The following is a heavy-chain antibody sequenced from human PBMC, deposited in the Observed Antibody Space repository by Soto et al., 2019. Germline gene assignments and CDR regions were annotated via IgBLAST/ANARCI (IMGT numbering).Heavy chain of an antibody. CDR3: ARGRNTWIQLWSLGSYFEY. CDR1: GGSFSGYY. Sequence: SETLSLTCAVYGGSFSGYYWSWIRQPPGKGLEWIGEINHSGSTNYNPSLKSRVTISVDTSKNQFSLKLSSVTAADTAVYYCARGRNTWIQLWSLGSYFEYWGQGTLVTVSS. J-gene: IGHJ4*02. V-gene: IGHV4-34*01. CDR2: INHSGST. D-gene: IGHD5-18*01.